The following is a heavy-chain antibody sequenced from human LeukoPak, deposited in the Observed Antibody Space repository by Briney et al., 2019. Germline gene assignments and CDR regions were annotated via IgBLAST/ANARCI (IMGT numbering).Heavy chain of an antibody. V-gene: IGHV3-13*01. CDR1: GFTFSSYD. CDR2: IGTAGDT. CDR3: ARAKRYSGSPDY. J-gene: IGHJ4*02. D-gene: IGHD1-26*01. Sequence: PGGSLRLSCAASGFTFSSYDMHWVCQATGKGLEWVSAIGTAGDTYYPGSVKGRFTISRENAKNSLYLQMNSLRAGDTAVYYCARAKRYSGSPDYRGQGTLVTVSS.